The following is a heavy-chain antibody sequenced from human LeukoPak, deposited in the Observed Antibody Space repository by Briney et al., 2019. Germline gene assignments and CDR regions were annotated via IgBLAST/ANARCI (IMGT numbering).Heavy chain of an antibody. CDR3: AQQGAYGSGTYGGFDY. D-gene: IGHD3-10*01. Sequence: PGESLKISCQTSGYSFSTYWIGWVRQMPGKGLEWMGIIYPGDSDTIYDPSFQGQVTISVDKSNNTAYLQWSSLKASDTAIYYCAQQGAYGSGTYGGFDYWGQGTLVTVSS. CDR1: GYSFSTYW. J-gene: IGHJ4*02. V-gene: IGHV5-51*01. CDR2: IYPGDSDT.